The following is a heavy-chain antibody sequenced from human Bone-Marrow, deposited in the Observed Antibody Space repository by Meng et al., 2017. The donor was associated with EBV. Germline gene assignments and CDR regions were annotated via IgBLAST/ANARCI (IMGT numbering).Heavy chain of an antibody. J-gene: IGHJ4*02. CDR2: IYHSGNT. D-gene: IGHD3-22*01. CDR3: AAGDYSDSSGYYQFDN. Sequence: LQRQESGSGLVKPSQTLSLTCAVSGGSIRSGYSWSWIRQPPGKGLEWIGYIYHSGNTYYNPSLKSRVTISVDKSKNQFSLKLSSMTAADTAVYYCAAGDYSDSSGYYQFDNWGQGTLVTVSS. CDR1: GGSIRSGYS. V-gene: IGHV4-30-2*01.